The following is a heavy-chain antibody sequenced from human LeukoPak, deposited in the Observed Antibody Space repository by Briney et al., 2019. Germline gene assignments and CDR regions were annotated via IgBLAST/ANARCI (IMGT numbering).Heavy chain of an antibody. CDR1: GGSFSGYY. V-gene: IGHV4-34*01. J-gene: IGHJ2*01. CDR2: IYHSGST. Sequence: SETLSLTCAVYGGSFSGYYWSWIRQPPGKGLEWIGNIYHSGSTHYNPSLKSRVTISVDTSKNQFSLKLTSVTAADTAVYYCARPDFDEMASHPYDLWGRGTLVTVSS. D-gene: IGHD5-24*01. CDR3: ARPDFDEMASHPYDL.